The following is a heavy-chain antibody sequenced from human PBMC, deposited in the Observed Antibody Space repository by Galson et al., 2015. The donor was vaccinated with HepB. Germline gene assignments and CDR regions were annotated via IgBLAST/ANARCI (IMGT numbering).Heavy chain of an antibody. D-gene: IGHD6-19*01. CDR3: ARDVRSSGWSTVGHVDY. Sequence: SLRLSCAASGFTFSSYSMNWVRQAPGKGLEWVSSISSSSSYIYYADSVKGRFTISRDNAKNSLYLQMNSLRAEDTAVYYCARDVRSSGWSTVGHVDYWGQGTLVTVSS. CDR2: ISSSSSYI. J-gene: IGHJ4*02. CDR1: GFTFSSYS. V-gene: IGHV3-21*01.